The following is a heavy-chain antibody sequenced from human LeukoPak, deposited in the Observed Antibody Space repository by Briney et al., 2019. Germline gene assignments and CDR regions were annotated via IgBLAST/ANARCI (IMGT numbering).Heavy chain of an antibody. Sequence: ASVKVSCKASGYTFTDYYLHWVRQAPGQGLEWMGWISPNSGGTHYAQTFQGRFTMPRDTSITTPYMHLSRLRSDDTAVYYCPRVRVPPTVVPINDPFDIWGQGTMVTVSS. CDR2: ISPNSGGT. J-gene: IGHJ3*02. CDR3: PRVRVPPTVVPINDPFDI. CDR1: GYTFTDYY. D-gene: IGHD4-23*01. V-gene: IGHV1-2*02.